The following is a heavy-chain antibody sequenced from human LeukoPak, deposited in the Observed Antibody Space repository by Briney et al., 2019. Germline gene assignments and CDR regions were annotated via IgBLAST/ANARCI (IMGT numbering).Heavy chain of an antibody. J-gene: IGHJ4*02. V-gene: IGHV4-34*01. D-gene: IGHD3-3*01. CDR1: GGSFSGYY. Sequence: SETLSLTCAVYGGSFSGYYWSWIRQPPGKGLEWIGEINHSGSTNYNPSLKSRVTISVDTSKNQFSLKLSSVTAADTAVYYCARRNYYDFWSGYYPPDYWGQGTLVTVSS. CDR3: ARRNYYDFWSGYYPPDY. CDR2: INHSGST.